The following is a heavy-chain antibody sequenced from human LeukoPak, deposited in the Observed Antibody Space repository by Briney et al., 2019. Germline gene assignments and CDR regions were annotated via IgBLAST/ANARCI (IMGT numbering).Heavy chain of an antibody. J-gene: IGHJ4*02. CDR3: AKRSCGGGSCNFDY. V-gene: IGHV3-23*01. D-gene: IGHD2-15*01. Sequence: PGGSLRLSCAASGFTFSNYAMSWVRQAPGKGLEWVSAISDSGGATNCAGSVKGRFTTSRDNSEKTLYLQMNSLRVEDTAVYYCAKRSCGGGSCNFDYWGQGTVVTVCS. CDR1: GFTFSNYA. CDR2: ISDSGGAT.